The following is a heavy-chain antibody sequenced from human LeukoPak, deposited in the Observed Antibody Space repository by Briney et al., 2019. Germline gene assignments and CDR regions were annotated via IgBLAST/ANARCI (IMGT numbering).Heavy chain of an antibody. D-gene: IGHD3-10*01. J-gene: IGHJ6*02. CDR3: ARDRHGSGTYNYYGMDV. CDR2: INPSGGST. Sequence: ASVKVSCKASGYTFTTYYMHWVRQAPGQGLEWMGIINPSGGSTTYAQKFQGRVTVTRDTSTSTVYMEVSSLRSEDTAVYYCARDRHGSGTYNYYGMDVWGQGTTVTVSS. CDR1: GYTFTTYY. V-gene: IGHV1-46*01.